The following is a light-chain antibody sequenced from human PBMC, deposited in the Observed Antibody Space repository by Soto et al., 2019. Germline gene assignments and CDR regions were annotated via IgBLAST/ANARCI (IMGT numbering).Light chain of an antibody. CDR2: ETS. V-gene: IGKV1-5*03. J-gene: IGKJ1*01. Sequence: DIQMTQPPSSLFASVGDRGTITCQATQDINIYLNWYQQKPGKAPKLLIYETSSLESGVPSRFGGSGSGTEFTLTISSLQPDDFAIYYCQQYNSYSWTFGQGTKVDIK. CDR3: QQYNSYSWT. CDR1: QDINIY.